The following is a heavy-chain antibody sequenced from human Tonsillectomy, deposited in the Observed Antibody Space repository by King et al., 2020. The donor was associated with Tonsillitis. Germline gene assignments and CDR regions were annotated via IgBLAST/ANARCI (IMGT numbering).Heavy chain of an antibody. Sequence: VQLVESGGVLVQTGGSLRLSCAASGFTFSSYAMSWVRQAPGKGLEWVSAISGSGGTPYYADSVKGRFTISRDNSKNTLYLQMNSLRAEDTAIYYCAKDLVVVTAIPGNYFDYWGQGTLVIVSS. D-gene: IGHD2-21*02. J-gene: IGHJ4*02. CDR2: ISGSGGTP. V-gene: IGHV3-23*04. CDR3: AKDLVVVTAIPGNYFDY. CDR1: GFTFSSYA.